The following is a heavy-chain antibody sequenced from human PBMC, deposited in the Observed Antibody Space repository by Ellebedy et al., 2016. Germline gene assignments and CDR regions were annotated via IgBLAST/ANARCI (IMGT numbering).Heavy chain of an antibody. V-gene: IGHV1-69*13. Sequence: ASVKVSCKASGDTFSSYAISWVRQAPGQGLEWMGGIIPIFGTANYAQKFQGRVTITADESTSTAYMELSSLRSEDTAVYYCARGGVEYSSSWFGDYWGQGTLVTVSS. CDR2: IIPIFGTA. CDR1: GDTFSSYA. J-gene: IGHJ4*02. D-gene: IGHD6-13*01. CDR3: ARGGVEYSSSWFGDY.